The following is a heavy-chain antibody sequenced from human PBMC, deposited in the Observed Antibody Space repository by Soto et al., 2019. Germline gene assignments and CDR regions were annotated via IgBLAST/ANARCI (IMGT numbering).Heavy chain of an antibody. V-gene: IGHV1-69*06. CDR3: ASEQVPVAQVGGGTLDI. J-gene: IGHJ3*02. CDR1: GGTFSSYP. D-gene: IGHD2-2*01. Sequence: QVQLVQSGAEVKKPGSSVKVSFKASGGTFSSYPISWVRQAPGQGLEWMGAIIPIFGTTNYAQKFQGRVTITADKSPNTAYMELTSLKSEDTAVYYCASEQVPVAQVGGGTLDIWGQGSMVTVAA. CDR2: IIPIFGTT.